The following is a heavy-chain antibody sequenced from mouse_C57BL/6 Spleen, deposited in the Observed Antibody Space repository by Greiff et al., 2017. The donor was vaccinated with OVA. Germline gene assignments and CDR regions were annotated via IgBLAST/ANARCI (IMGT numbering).Heavy chain of an antibody. CDR1: GYTFTSYW. CDR2: IYPGNSDT. Sequence: VQLQQSGTVLARPGASVKMSCKTSGYTFTSYWMHWVKQRPGQGLEWIGAIYPGNSDTSYNQKFKGKAKLTAVTSASTAYMELSSLTNEDSAVYYCTRGGTVVATDAMDYWGQGTSVTVSS. J-gene: IGHJ4*01. CDR3: TRGGTVVATDAMDY. V-gene: IGHV1-5*01. D-gene: IGHD1-1*01.